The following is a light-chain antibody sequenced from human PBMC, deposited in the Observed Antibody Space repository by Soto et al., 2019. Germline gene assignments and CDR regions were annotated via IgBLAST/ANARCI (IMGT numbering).Light chain of an antibody. CDR3: QQYDNWPPWT. CDR1: QSVSAN. J-gene: IGKJ1*01. V-gene: IGKV3-15*01. Sequence: EIVMTQSPAPLSVSPGERATLSCRASQSVSANLAWYQRKPGQAPRLLIYGASIRVTGIPARFSGSGSGTEFTLTISSLQSEDSAVYYCQQYDNWPPWTFGQGTKVEMK. CDR2: GAS.